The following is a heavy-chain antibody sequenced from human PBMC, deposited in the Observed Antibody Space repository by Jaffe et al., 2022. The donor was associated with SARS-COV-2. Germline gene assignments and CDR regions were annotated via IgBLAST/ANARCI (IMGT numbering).Heavy chain of an antibody. CDR2: IKQDGSEK. J-gene: IGHJ5*02. CDR3: ARDLRGVLYGPNWFDP. CDR1: GFTFSSYW. Sequence: EVQLVESGGGLVQPGGSLRLSCAASGFTFSSYWMSWVRQAPGKGLEWVANIKQDGSEKYYVDSVKGRFTISRDNAKNSLYLQMNSLRAEDTAVYYCARDLRGVLYGPNWFDPWGQGTLVTVSS. D-gene: IGHD2-2*02. V-gene: IGHV3-7*01.